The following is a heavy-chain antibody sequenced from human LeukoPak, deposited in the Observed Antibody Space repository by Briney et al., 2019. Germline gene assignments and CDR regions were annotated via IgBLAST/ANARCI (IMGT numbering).Heavy chain of an antibody. CDR1: GFTFSSYA. V-gene: IGHV3-30*04. CDR3: ARDGIVSSWHYYYYYMDV. D-gene: IGHD6-13*01. CDR2: ISYDGSNK. Sequence: HSGGSLRLSCAASGFTFSSYAMHWVRQAPGKGLEWVAVISYDGSNKYYADSVKGRFTISRDNSKNTLYLQMNSLRAEDTAVYYCARDGIVSSWHYYYYYMDVWGQGTLVTVSS. J-gene: IGHJ6*03.